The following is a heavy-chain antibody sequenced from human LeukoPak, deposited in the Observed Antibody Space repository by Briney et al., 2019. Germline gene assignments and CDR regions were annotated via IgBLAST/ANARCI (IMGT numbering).Heavy chain of an antibody. Sequence: SETLSLTSTVSGGSTTSYYWTYIRHPAGKGLEWIGRIHSSGGTNYSPSLKSRVTMSLDTSKNQFSLNLSSVTAADTAIYYCAREFSGTSIAARVFDSWGQGTLVTVSS. V-gene: IGHV4-4*07. CDR2: IHSSGGT. J-gene: IGHJ4*02. CDR1: GGSTTSYY. CDR3: AREFSGTSIAARVFDS. D-gene: IGHD6-6*01.